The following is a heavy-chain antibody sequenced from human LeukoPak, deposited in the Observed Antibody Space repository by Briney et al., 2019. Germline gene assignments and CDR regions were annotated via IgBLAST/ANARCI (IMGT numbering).Heavy chain of an antibody. V-gene: IGHV5-51*01. CDR2: IFPGVSDT. Sequence: GESLKISCKGSGYSFTSYWIGWVRQMPGKGLEWMGIIFPGVSDTRYSPSFQGQVTISVDKSISTAYLQWSSLKASDTAMYFCATWHYGSGSYHFDYWGQGTLVTVSS. CDR3: ATWHYGSGSYHFDY. D-gene: IGHD3-10*01. CDR1: GYSFTSYW. J-gene: IGHJ4*02.